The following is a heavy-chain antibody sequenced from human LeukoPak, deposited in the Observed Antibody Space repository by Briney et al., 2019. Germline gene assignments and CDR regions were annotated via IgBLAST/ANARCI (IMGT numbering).Heavy chain of an antibody. Sequence: SQTLSLTCALSGDSVSSNSAAWHWIRQSPSRGLEWLGRTYYRSKWFDGYAASVKSRIIINADTSKNQFSLQLLSVTPEDTAVYHCTRGGGAFDYWGQGILLTVSS. J-gene: IGHJ4*02. CDR3: TRGGGAFDY. D-gene: IGHD4-17*01. CDR1: GDSVSSNSAA. CDR2: TYYRSKWFD. V-gene: IGHV6-1*01.